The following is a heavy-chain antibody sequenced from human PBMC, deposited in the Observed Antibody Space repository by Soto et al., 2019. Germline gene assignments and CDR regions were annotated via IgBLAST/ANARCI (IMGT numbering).Heavy chain of an antibody. CDR3: ASFGSWDY. CDR1: GGSISSSSYY. D-gene: IGHD6-13*01. V-gene: IGHV4-39*01. CDR2: IYYSGST. Sequence: QLQLQESGPGLVKPSETLSLTCTVSGGSISSSSYYWGWIRQPPGKGLEWIGSIYYSGSTYYNPSPKSRVXXSVDTSQNQFSLELRSVTAADTAVYYCASFGSWDYWGQGTLVTVSS. J-gene: IGHJ4*02.